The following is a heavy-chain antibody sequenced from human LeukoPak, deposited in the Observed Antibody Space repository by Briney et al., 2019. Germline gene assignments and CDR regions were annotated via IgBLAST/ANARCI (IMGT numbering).Heavy chain of an antibody. CDR2: IYYGGST. CDR1: GGSISSGGYY. CDR3: ARLINPEPGIAVAGTRWFDP. Sequence: SQTLSLTCTVSGGSISSGGYYWSWIRQHPGKGLEWIGYIYYGGSTYYNPSLKSRVTISVDTSKNQFSLKLSSVTAADTAVYYCARLINPEPGIAVAGTRWFDPWGQGTLVTVSS. V-gene: IGHV4-31*03. D-gene: IGHD6-19*01. J-gene: IGHJ5*02.